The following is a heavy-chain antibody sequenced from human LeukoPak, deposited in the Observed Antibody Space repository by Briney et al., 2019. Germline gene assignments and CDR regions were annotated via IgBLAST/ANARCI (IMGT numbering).Heavy chain of an antibody. D-gene: IGHD2-8*01. CDR3: ARVSVVPYPNCTNGVCSTGLYYYMDV. J-gene: IGHJ6*03. V-gene: IGHV1-69*06. CDR1: GGTFSSYA. CDR2: IIPIFGTA. Sequence: ASVKVSCKASGGTFSSYAISWVRQAPGQGLEWMGGIIPIFGTANYAQKFQGRVTITADKSTSTAYMELSSLRSEDTAVYYCARVSVVPYPNCTNGVCSTGLYYYMDVWGKGTTVTVSS.